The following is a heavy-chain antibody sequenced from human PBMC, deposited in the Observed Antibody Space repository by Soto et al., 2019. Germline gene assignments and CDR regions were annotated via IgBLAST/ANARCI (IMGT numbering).Heavy chain of an antibody. CDR2: INPNSGGT. V-gene: IGHV1-2*04. CDR3: ARGHSSLESVFPRFRQSLFWFAL. D-gene: IGHD3-3*01. CDR1: GYTFTGYY. J-gene: IGHJ5*02. Sequence: ASVKVSCKASGYTFTGYYMHWVRQAPGQGLEWMGWINPNSGGTNYAQKFQGWVTMTRDTSISTAYMELSRLRSDDTAVYYCARGHSSLESVFPRFRQSLFWFALSGQRTL.